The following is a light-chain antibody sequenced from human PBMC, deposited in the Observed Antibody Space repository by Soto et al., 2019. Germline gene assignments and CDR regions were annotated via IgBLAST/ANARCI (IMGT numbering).Light chain of an antibody. J-gene: IGKJ1*01. CDR3: HQYRRSPHSWT. Sequence: ETVLTQSPGPLSLSPGERATLFCRARQRISNNFLAWYQQIPGQAPSLLIFGASSRATGIPDRFSGSGSGTEFTLTIDRLEPEDFAVYYCHQYRRSPHSWTFGQGTKVEIK. CDR1: QRISNNF. CDR2: GAS. V-gene: IGKV3-20*01.